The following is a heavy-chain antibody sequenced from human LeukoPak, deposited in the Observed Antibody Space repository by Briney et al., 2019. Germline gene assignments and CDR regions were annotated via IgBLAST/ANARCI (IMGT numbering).Heavy chain of an antibody. CDR1: GYTFTSYY. J-gene: IGHJ4*02. CDR2: INHSGGST. V-gene: IGHV1-46*01. D-gene: IGHD2-21*02. Sequence: ASVKVSCKASGYTFTSYYMHWVRQAPGQGLEWMGIINHSGGSTSYAQKFQGRVTMIRDTSTSTVYMELSSLRSEDTAVYYCARDNAPYCGGDCYPDYWGQGTLVTVSS. CDR3: ARDNAPYCGGDCYPDY.